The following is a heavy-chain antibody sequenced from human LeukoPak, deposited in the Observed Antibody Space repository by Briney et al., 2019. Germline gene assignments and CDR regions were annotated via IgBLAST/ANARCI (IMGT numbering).Heavy chain of an antibody. CDR3: TRDMRPGGADV. CDR2: NLWNGGET. J-gene: IGHJ6*02. V-gene: IGHV3-9*01. D-gene: IGHD4-17*01. Sequence: GGSLRLSRSISGFTFTDYAVHWVRQVPGKGLEWVSGNLWNGGETGYADSVKGRFTISRDKVKNFLYLQMNSLRVEDTALYFCTRDMRPGGADVWGQGTTVTVSS. CDR1: GFTFTDYA.